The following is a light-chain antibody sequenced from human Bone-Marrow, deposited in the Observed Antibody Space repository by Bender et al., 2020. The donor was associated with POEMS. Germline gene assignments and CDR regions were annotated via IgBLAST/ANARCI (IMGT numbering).Light chain of an antibody. CDR1: SSNIGAHA. CDR3: AVWDDSLNGWV. Sequence: QSVLTQPPSASGTPGQRVTISCSGGSSNIGAHAVNWYQHLPGTAPKLLIYSSHRRPSEVPVRFSGSRSGTSASLAISGLQSEDEADYYWAVWDDSLNGWVFGGGTKLTVL. J-gene: IGLJ3*02. CDR2: SSH. V-gene: IGLV1-44*01.